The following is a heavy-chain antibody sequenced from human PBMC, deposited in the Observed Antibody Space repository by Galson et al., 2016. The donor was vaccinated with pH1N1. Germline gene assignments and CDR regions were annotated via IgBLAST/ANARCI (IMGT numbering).Heavy chain of an antibody. CDR2: INPNSGGT. Sequence: SVKVSCKASGYTFIVHYIHWARQAPGHGLEWMGWINPNSGGTNYAQNFQGRVTLTRDTSINTACMELSSLTSDDTAVYYCAMGSGNSWFDPWGQGTLVTVSS. D-gene: IGHD3-10*01. CDR1: GYTFIVHY. CDR3: AMGSGNSWFDP. J-gene: IGHJ5*02. V-gene: IGHV1-2*02.